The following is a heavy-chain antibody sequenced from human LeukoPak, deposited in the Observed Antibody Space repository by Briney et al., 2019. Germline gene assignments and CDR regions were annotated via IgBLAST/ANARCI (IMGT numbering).Heavy chain of an antibody. CDR2: ISGSGGTT. Sequence: GGSLRLSCAASRFTFSNYWMSWVRQAPGKGLEWVSAISGSGGTTYYADSVKGRFTISRDNSKNTLYLQINSLRAEDTAVYYCAKDHLPGIVVADRDYWGQGMLVTVSS. CDR3: AKDHLPGIVVADRDY. V-gene: IGHV3-23*01. CDR1: RFTFSNYW. J-gene: IGHJ4*02. D-gene: IGHD6-19*01.